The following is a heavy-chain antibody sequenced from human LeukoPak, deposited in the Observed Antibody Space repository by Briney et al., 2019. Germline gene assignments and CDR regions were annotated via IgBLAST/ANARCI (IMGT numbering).Heavy chain of an antibody. J-gene: IGHJ3*02. CDR3: ARDLRDSSGYYYQGDAFDI. D-gene: IGHD3-22*01. CDR2: INPSGGSA. CDR1: GYTFTSYY. V-gene: IGHV1-46*01. Sequence: ASVKVSCKASGYTFTSYYMHWVRRAPGQGLEWMGIINPSGGSASYAQKFQGRVTMTRDMSTSTVYMELSSLRSEDTAVYYCARDLRDSSGYYYQGDAFDIWGQGTMVTVSS.